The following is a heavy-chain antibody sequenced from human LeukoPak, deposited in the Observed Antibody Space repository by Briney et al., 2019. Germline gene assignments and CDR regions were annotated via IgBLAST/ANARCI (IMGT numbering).Heavy chain of an antibody. D-gene: IGHD2-15*01. CDR1: GGTFSSYA. Sequence: VQVSCNASGGTFSSYAISWVRQAPGQGLEWMGGIIPIFGTANYAQKFQGRVTITADESTSTAYMELSSLRSEDTAVYYCARVAAVTYYYYYMDVWGKGTTVTVSS. CDR3: ARVAAVTYYYYYMDV. J-gene: IGHJ6*03. V-gene: IGHV1-69*13. CDR2: IIPIFGTA.